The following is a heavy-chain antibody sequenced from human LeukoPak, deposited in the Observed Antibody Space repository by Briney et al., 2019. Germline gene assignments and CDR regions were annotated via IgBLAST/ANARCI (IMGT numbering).Heavy chain of an antibody. CDR3: ARMRVVWDLDDAFDI. D-gene: IGHD1-26*01. CDR2: INWNGGST. CDR1: GFTFSSYW. Sequence: TGGSLRLSCAASGFTFSSYWMSWVRQAPGKGLEWVSGINWNGGSTHYADSVRGRFTISRDNAKNSLYLQMNSLRGEDTALYYCARMRVVWDLDDAFDIWGQGTMVTVSS. J-gene: IGHJ3*02. V-gene: IGHV3-20*04.